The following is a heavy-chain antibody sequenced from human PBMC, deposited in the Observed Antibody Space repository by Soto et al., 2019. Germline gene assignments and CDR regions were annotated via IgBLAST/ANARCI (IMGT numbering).Heavy chain of an antibody. J-gene: IGHJ4*02. CDR1: GFTFSSYW. Sequence: GGSLRLSCAASGFTFSSYWMHWVRQAPGKGLVWVSRINSDGSSTSYADSVKGRFTISRDNAKNTLYLQMNSLRAEDTAVYYCARDPWVTIFGVADGSMDWGQGTLVTVSS. D-gene: IGHD3-3*01. CDR2: INSDGSST. CDR3: ARDPWVTIFGVADGSMD. V-gene: IGHV3-74*01.